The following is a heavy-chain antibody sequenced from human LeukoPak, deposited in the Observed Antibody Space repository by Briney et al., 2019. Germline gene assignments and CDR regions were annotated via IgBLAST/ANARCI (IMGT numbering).Heavy chain of an antibody. CDR2: IYGDGSFT. CDR1: GFTFSNFW. D-gene: IGHD4/OR15-4a*01. CDR3: ANPRGYGVDY. J-gene: IGHJ4*02. V-gene: IGHV3-74*01. Sequence: GGSLRLSCAASGFTFSNFWMHWVRQAPGKGLVWVALIYGDGSFTRYADSVKGRFTISRDNSKNTLYLQMNSLRAEDTAVYYCANPRGYGVDYWGQGTLVTVSS.